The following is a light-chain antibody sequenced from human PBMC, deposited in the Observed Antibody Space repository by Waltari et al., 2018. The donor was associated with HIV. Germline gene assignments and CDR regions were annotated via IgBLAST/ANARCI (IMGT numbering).Light chain of an antibody. V-gene: IGLV2-23*02. CDR1: RSDVGAYDL. Sequence: QSALTQPASLSGSPGPSITISCTGTRSDVGAYDLVSWYQRHSGKAPKLMIYEVSKWPSGVSNRFSGSKSGNTASLTISGLQAEDEADYYCCSYAGSNTMIFGGGTKLTVL. CDR3: CSYAGSNTMI. CDR2: EVS. J-gene: IGLJ2*01.